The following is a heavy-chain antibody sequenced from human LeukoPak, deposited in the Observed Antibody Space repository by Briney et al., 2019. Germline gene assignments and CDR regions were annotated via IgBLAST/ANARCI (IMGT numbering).Heavy chain of an antibody. CDR3: ASLDTVVPYYYYYGMDV. V-gene: IGHV3-30-3*01. J-gene: IGHJ6*02. CDR1: GFTFSSYA. Sequence: GGSLRLSCAASGFTFSSYAMHWVRQAPGKGLEWVAVISYDGSNKYYADSVRGRFTISRDNSKNTLYLQMNSLRAEDTAVYYCASLDTVVPYYYYYGMDVWGQGTTVTVSS. D-gene: IGHD4-23*01. CDR2: ISYDGSNK.